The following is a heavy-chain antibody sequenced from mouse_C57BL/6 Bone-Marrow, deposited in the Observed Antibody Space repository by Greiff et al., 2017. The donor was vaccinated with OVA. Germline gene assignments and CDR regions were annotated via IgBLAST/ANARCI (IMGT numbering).Heavy chain of an antibody. Sequence: EVKLMESGGDLVKPGGSLKLSCAASGFTFSSYGMSWVRQTPDKRLEWVATISSGGSYTYYPDSVKGRFTSSRDNAKNNLDLQMSSLKSEDTAMYYCARHGGNYYFDYWGQGTTLTVSS. D-gene: IGHD2-1*01. CDR3: ARHGGNYYFDY. J-gene: IGHJ2*01. CDR2: ISSGGSYT. V-gene: IGHV5-6*01. CDR1: GFTFSSYG.